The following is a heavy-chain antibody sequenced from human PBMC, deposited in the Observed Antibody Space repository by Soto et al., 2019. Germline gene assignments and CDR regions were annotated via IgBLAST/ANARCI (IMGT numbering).Heavy chain of an antibody. D-gene: IGHD6-19*01. J-gene: IGHJ4*02. V-gene: IGHV1-2*04. CDR2: INPNSGGT. CDR3: ARASIAVAGYYFDY. CDR1: GYTFTGYY. Sequence: ASGQVSCKASGYTFTGYYMHWVRQSPGQGLEWMGWINPNSGGTNYAQKFQGWVTMTRDTSISTAYMELSRLRSDDTAVYYCARASIAVAGYYFDYWGQGTLVTVSS.